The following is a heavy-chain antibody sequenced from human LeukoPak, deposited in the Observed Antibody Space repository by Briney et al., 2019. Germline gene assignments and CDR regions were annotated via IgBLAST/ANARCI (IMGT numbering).Heavy chain of an antibody. CDR3: AISSSTSCYLY. Sequence: GGSLRLSCAASGFTFSSYAMSWVRQAPGKGLEWASAISGSGGSTYYADSVKGRFTISRDNSKNTLYLQMNSLRAEDTAVYYCAISSSTSCYLYWGQGTLVTVSS. CDR1: GFTFSSYA. V-gene: IGHV3-23*01. D-gene: IGHD2-2*01. CDR2: ISGSGGST. J-gene: IGHJ4*02.